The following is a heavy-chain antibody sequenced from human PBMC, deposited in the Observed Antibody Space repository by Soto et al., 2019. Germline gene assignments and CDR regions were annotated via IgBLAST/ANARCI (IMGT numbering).Heavy chain of an antibody. J-gene: IGHJ4*02. V-gene: IGHV1-2*02. CDR2: IGPNSGDT. CDR3: GRGRSGELVVFY. CDR1: GYTFTGHY. Sequence: QVQLVQAGAEVKKSGASVKVSCKASGYTFTGHYIHWVRQAPGQGPEWMGEIGPNSGDTKYAQKFQGRVTMTRDTSIPTGYMELSNLSPDYTAVYYCGRGRSGELVVFYWGQGTLVTVYS. D-gene: IGHD1-7*01.